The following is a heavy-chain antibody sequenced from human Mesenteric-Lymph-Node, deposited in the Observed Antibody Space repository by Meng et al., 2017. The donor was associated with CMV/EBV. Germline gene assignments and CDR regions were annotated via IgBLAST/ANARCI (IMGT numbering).Heavy chain of an antibody. D-gene: IGHD4-11*01. V-gene: IGHV1-69*04. Sequence: SVKVSCKASGGTFISYTITWVRQAPGQGLEWMGRIIPILGITNYAQNFQGRVTITADKSTNTAYMELSSLRSEDTAVYYCAREGGNDYNFDYWGQGTLVTVSS. CDR3: AREGGNDYNFDY. CDR1: GGTFISYT. J-gene: IGHJ4*02. CDR2: IIPILGIT.